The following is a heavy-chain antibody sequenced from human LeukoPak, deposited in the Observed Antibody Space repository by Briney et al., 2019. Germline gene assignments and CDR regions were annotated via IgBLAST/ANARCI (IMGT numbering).Heavy chain of an antibody. V-gene: IGHV3-23*01. J-gene: IGHJ5*02. Sequence: PGASLRLSCAASGFTSSSYAMSWVRHAPGKGLGWVSAISGSGGSTYYAPSVTGRFTLSRENSKNPLYLQMNRLRAEDTAVYYCAKGRRELLWFGELSFDPWGQGTLVTVSS. CDR2: ISGSGGST. CDR3: AKGRRELLWFGELSFDP. D-gene: IGHD3-10*01. CDR1: GFTSSSYA.